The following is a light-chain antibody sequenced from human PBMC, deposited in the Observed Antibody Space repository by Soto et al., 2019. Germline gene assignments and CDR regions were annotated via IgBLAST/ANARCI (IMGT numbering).Light chain of an antibody. CDR2: KAS. Sequence: DIQMTQSPSTLSASVGDRVTITCRASQSISSWLAWYQQKPGKAPKLLIYKASSLESGVPSSFSGSGSGTEFTPTISSPQPDDFATSYCQQYNSYSWTFGQGTKVEIK. V-gene: IGKV1-5*03. CDR1: QSISSW. CDR3: QQYNSYSWT. J-gene: IGKJ1*01.